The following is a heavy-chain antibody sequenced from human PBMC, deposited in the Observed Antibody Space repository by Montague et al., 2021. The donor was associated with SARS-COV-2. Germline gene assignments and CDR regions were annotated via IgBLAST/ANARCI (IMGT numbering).Heavy chain of an antibody. J-gene: IGHJ4*02. V-gene: IGHV4-34*01. CDR1: GESFSGDY. Sequence: SETLSLTCAVYGESFSGDYWSWIGRPPGKGREWRGEINHSGRANSNQSLKSRRTISVDTTKNQFSLKLSSVTAADTAVYYCARPSCGSTSCYARLWYWGQGTLVTVSS. CDR3: ARPSCGSTSCYARLWY. D-gene: IGHD2-2*01. CDR2: INHSGRA.